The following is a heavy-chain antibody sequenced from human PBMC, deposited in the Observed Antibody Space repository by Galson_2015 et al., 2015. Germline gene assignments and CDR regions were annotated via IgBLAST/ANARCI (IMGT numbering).Heavy chain of an antibody. V-gene: IGHV7-4-1*02. J-gene: IGHJ5*02. CDR2: INTNTGNP. D-gene: IGHD2-15*01. CDR3: ARAPREGCSNSCYSWFDP. CDR1: GYIFTKYA. Sequence: QSGAEVKKPGESLKISCKASGYIFTKYAMNWVRQAPGQGPEWIGWINTNTGNPTYAQGFTGRFVFSLDTSVNTAYLQISSLTAEDTAVYYCARAPREGCSNSCYSWFDPWGQGTLVTVSS.